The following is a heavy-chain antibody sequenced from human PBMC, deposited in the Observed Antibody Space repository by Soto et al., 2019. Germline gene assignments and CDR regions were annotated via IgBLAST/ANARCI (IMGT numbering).Heavy chain of an antibody. Sequence: SVKVSCKASGGTFSSYAISWVRQAPGQGLEWMGGIIPIFGTANYAQKFQGRVTITADKSTSTAYMELSSLRSEDTAVYYCARDRPHDFWSGYYSNDAFDILGQGTMVTVSS. CDR3: ARDRPHDFWSGYYSNDAFDI. J-gene: IGHJ3*02. V-gene: IGHV1-69*06. CDR1: GGTFSSYA. CDR2: IIPIFGTA. D-gene: IGHD3-3*01.